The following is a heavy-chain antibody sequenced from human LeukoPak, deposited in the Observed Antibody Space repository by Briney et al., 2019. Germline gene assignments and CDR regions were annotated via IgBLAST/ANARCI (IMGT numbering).Heavy chain of an antibody. J-gene: IGHJ3*02. Sequence: ASVKVSCKASGYTFTSYDINWVRQATRQGLEWMGWMNPNSGNTGYAQKFQGRVTMTRNTSISTAYMELSSLRSEDTAVYYCARGAVVAYCGGDCQTDAFDIWGQGTMVTVSS. V-gene: IGHV1-8*01. CDR3: ARGAVVAYCGGDCQTDAFDI. CDR2: MNPNSGNT. CDR1: GYTFTSYD. D-gene: IGHD2-21*02.